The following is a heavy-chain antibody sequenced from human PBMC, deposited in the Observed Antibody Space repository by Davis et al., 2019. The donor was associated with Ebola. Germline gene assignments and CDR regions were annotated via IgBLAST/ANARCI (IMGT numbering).Heavy chain of an antibody. Sequence: GESLKISCAASGFSFRDYWMHWVRQAPGKGLVWLSHINGGGSDPKYADSVKGRFTISRDNAKNTVYLQMNSLRVEDTAVYFCGRDSRCYGECIRHIDRWGQGTLVTVSS. CDR1: GFSFRDYW. V-gene: IGHV3-74*03. CDR3: GRDSRCYGECIRHIDR. J-gene: IGHJ5*02. D-gene: IGHD2-8*01. CDR2: INGGGSDP.